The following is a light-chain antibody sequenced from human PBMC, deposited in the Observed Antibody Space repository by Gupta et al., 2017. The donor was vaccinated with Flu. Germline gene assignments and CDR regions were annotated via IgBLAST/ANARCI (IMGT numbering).Light chain of an antibody. CDR1: ESVSNN. CDR2: GAS. V-gene: IGKV3-15*01. CDR3: QQYHNWPRT. Sequence: GERATLSCRASESVSNNLAWFQQKHGQAPRLLIFGASFRGTGVPDRFSGSGSGTEFTLTISGLQSEDFAVYYCQQYHNWPRTFGQGTRVDIK. J-gene: IGKJ1*01.